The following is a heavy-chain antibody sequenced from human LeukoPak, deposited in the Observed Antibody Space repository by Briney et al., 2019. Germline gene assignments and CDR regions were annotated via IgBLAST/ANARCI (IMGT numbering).Heavy chain of an antibody. J-gene: IGHJ4*02. Sequence: PGGSLRLSCAASGFTFSSYAMSWVRQAPGKGLEWVSAISGSGGSTYYADSVKGRFTISRDNSKNTLYLQMNSLRAEDTAVYYCAKEWGYHYGSGSYKDYWGQGTLVTVSS. V-gene: IGHV3-23*01. CDR3: AKEWGYHYGSGSYKDY. CDR1: GFTFSSYA. D-gene: IGHD3-10*01. CDR2: ISGSGGST.